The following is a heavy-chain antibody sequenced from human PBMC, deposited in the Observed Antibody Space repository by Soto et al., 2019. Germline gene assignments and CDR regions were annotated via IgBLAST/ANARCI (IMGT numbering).Heavy chain of an antibody. CDR2: IAFDGSKK. CDR3: AKDSMGEYYGMDV. V-gene: IGHV3-30*18. CDR1: GFTFSSFG. Sequence: GRLRLSGYASGFTFSSFGMHWVRQAPGKGLEWVAVIAFDGSKKYYADSVKGRFIISRDNSKNTLFLQMNSLRAEDTAVYYCAKDSMGEYYGMDVWGQGTKVTVSS. D-gene: IGHD1-26*01. J-gene: IGHJ6*02.